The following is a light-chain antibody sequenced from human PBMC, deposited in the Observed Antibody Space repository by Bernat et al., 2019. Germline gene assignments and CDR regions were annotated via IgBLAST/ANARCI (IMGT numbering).Light chain of an antibody. J-gene: IGLJ3*02. Sequence: SYELTQPPSVSVSPGQTASITCSGNKLGDKYVSWYQLKPGQVPELVIYQDSKRPSGIPERVSGSSSGNAATLTISGTQAMDEADYYCQAWDSFTAVFGGGTKLTVL. CDR3: QAWDSFTAV. CDR2: QDS. V-gene: IGLV3-1*01. CDR1: KLGDKY.